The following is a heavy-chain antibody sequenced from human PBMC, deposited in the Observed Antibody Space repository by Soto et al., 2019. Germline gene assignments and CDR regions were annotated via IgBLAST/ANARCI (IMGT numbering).Heavy chain of an antibody. Sequence: QLHLVQSGAVVKKPGASVTVSCSASGYPVTAYYMHWVRQAPGRGLEWMGGINPATGAAKYTQTFKGRVTMTRDTSTSTVVMELRGLTSEDTAVFYCARGGGVGVAGSAAFDMWGQGTLVTVSS. CDR2: INPATGAA. D-gene: IGHD3-3*01. V-gene: IGHV1-2*02. CDR1: GYPVTAYY. CDR3: ARGGGVGVAGSAAFDM. J-gene: IGHJ3*02.